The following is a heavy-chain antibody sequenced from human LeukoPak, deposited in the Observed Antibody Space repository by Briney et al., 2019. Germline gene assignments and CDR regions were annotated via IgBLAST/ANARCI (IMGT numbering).Heavy chain of an antibody. V-gene: IGHV3-66*01. CDR2: IYSGGNT. CDR3: ASGIEVGPIYFDY. D-gene: IGHD6-19*01. J-gene: IGHJ4*02. CDR1: GFTVISKY. Sequence: PGGSLRLSCAASGFTVISKYISWVRQAPGKGLEWVSVIYSGGNTYYADSVKGRFTISRDNSKNTVNLQMNSLRAEDTAVHYCASGIEVGPIYFDYWGQGTLVTVSS.